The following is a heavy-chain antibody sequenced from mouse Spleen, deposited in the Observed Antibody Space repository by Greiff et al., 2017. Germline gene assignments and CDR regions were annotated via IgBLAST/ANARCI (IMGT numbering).Heavy chain of an antibody. CDR3: ARGYYYLDY. CDR1: GFTFSDYY. J-gene: IGHJ2*01. V-gene: IGHV5-16*01. CDR2: INYDGSST. Sequence: EVKVVESEGGLVQPGSSMKLSCTASGFTFSDYYMAWVRQVPEKGLEWVANINYDGSSTYYLDSLKSRFIISRDNAKNILYLQMSSLKSEDTATYYCARGYYYLDYWGQGTTLTVSS.